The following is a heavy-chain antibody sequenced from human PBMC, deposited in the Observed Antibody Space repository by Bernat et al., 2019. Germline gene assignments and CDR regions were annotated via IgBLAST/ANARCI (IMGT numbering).Heavy chain of an antibody. CDR2: IYSGGMT. CDR3: ARDSSPTTVTTFGDALDI. Sequence: EVQLVETGGDLIQPGGSLRLSCAASGIIVSSNYMSWIRQAPGKGLEGVSVIYSGGMTYYADSVKGRFTISRDNSQNTLYLQMNSLRVDDTAVYYCARDSSPTTVTTFGDALDIWGQGTVVTVSS. CDR1: GIIVSSNY. D-gene: IGHD3-16*01. J-gene: IGHJ3*02. V-gene: IGHV3-53*05.